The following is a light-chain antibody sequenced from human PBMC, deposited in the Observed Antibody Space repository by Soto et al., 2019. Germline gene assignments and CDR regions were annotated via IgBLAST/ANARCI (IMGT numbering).Light chain of an antibody. CDR3: NSYTSSDTLV. CDR1: SSDVGGYKY. J-gene: IGLJ3*02. Sequence: QSALTQPASVSGSPGQSITISCTGTSSDVGGYKYVSWYQQHPGKAPKLMIYEVSNRPSGVSNRFSGSKSDNTASLTISGLQAEDEADYYCNSYTSSDTLVFGGGTKLTVL. V-gene: IGLV2-14*01. CDR2: EVS.